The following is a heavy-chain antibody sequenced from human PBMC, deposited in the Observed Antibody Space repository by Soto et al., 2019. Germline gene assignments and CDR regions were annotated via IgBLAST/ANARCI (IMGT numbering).Heavy chain of an antibody. J-gene: IGHJ6*02. Sequence: ASVKVSCKASGYTFTSYGISWVRRAPGQGLEWMGWISAYNGNTNYAQKLQGRVTITADKSTSTAYMELSSLRSEDTAVYYCARGSEQQLGPYYYGMDVWGQGTTVTVSS. CDR2: ISAYNGNT. D-gene: IGHD6-13*01. CDR3: ARGSEQQLGPYYYGMDV. V-gene: IGHV1-18*01. CDR1: GYTFTSYG.